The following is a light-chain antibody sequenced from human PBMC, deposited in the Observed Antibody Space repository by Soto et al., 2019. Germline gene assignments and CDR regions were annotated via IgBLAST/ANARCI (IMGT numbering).Light chain of an antibody. CDR2: GAS. Sequence: EIVLTQSPGTLSLSPGERATLSCRASQRVTSNYLAWYQHKPGQAPRVLIYGASSRATGIPDRFSGSGSGTDFTLTISRLEPEDFAVYYCQQYGGSPWAFGQGTKVEI. CDR1: QRVTSNY. J-gene: IGKJ1*01. CDR3: QQYGGSPWA. V-gene: IGKV3-20*01.